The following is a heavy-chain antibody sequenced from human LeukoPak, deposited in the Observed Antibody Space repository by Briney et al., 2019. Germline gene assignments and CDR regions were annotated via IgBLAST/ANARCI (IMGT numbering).Heavy chain of an antibody. J-gene: IGHJ4*02. CDR2: ISSSGSTI. CDR1: GFTFSDYY. Sequence: PGGSLRLSCAASGFTFSDYYMSWIRQAPGKGLEWVSYISSSGSTIYYADSVKGRFTISRDNAKNSLYLQMNSLRAEDTAVYYCAKDRGNWNYFPEYWGQGTLVTVSS. D-gene: IGHD1-7*01. CDR3: AKDRGNWNYFPEY. V-gene: IGHV3-11*01.